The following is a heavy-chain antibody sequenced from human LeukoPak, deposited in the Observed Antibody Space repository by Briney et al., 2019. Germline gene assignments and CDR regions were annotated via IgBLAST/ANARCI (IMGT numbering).Heavy chain of an antibody. CDR1: GFTFSSYA. Sequence: SGGSLRLSCAAPGFTFSSYAMSWVRQAPGKGLEWVSAISGSGGSTYYADSVKGRFTISRDNSKNTLYLQMNSLRAEDTAVYYCAKDLWVYDSSGLDYWGQGTLVTVSS. J-gene: IGHJ4*02. D-gene: IGHD3-22*01. CDR3: AKDLWVYDSSGLDY. V-gene: IGHV3-23*01. CDR2: ISGSGGST.